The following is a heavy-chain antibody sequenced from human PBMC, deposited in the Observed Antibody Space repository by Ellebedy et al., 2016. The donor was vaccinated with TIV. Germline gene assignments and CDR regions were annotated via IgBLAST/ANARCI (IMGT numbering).Heavy chain of an antibody. CDR2: IYYSGST. J-gene: IGHJ5*02. V-gene: IGHV4-39*01. D-gene: IGHD3-22*01. Sequence: SETLSLXXTVSGGSISSSSYYWGWIRQPPGKGLEWIGSIYYSGSTYYNPSLKSRVTISVDTSKNQFSLKLSSVTAADTAVYYCARGLHYYDSSGYYRWGQGTLVTVSS. CDR3: ARGLHYYDSSGYYR. CDR1: GGSISSSSYY.